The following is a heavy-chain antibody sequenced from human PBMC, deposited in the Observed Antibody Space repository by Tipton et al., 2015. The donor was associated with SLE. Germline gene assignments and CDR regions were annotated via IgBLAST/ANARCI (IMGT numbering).Heavy chain of an antibody. V-gene: IGHV4-59*12. J-gene: IGHJ4*02. D-gene: IGHD3-3*01. Sequence: TLSLTCTVSGASISSYYWSWIRQPPGKGLEWIGYIYYSGSTIHNPSLKSRVTMSVDTSKNQFSLKLSSVTAADTAVYYRARDPRSGYHDYWGQGTLVIVSS. CDR2: IYYSGST. CDR1: GASISSYY. CDR3: ARDPRSGYHDY.